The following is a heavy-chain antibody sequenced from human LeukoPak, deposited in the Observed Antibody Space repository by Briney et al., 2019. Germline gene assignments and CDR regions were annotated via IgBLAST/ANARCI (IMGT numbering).Heavy chain of an antibody. CDR2: ISWNTGSI. Sequence: GRSLRLSCAASGFTFDDYGMHWVRRAPGKGLEWVSGISWNTGSIGYADSVKGRFTISRDNAKNSLYLQMNSLRVEDTALYYCAKCLVPKSGAYYFETWGQGTLVAVSS. V-gene: IGHV3-9*01. D-gene: IGHD5-12*01. CDR3: AKCLVPKSGAYYFET. CDR1: GFTFDDYG. J-gene: IGHJ4*02.